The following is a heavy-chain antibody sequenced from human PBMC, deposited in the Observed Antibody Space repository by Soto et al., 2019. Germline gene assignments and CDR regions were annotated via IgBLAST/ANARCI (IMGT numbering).Heavy chain of an antibody. CDR3: AKGVVREPAYFDY. V-gene: IGHV3-30*18. Sequence: VGSLRLSCTVSGFTFSAFAMYWVRQAPGKGLEWVALISYDGTNEDYAESVRGRFTISRDNSKNTLYLDMNSLSAEDSAVYFCAKGVVREPAYFDYWGQGTLVTVSS. CDR2: ISYDGTNE. J-gene: IGHJ4*02. CDR1: GFTFSAFA. D-gene: IGHD3-10*01.